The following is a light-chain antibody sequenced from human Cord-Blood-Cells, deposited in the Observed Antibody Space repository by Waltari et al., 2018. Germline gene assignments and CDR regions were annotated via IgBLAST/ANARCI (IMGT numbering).Light chain of an antibody. V-gene: IGKV1-39*01. Sequence: DIQMTQSPSSLSASVGDRVTITCRASRSISSYLNWYQQKPGKAPKLLIYAASSLQSVVPSRFSGSGSGTDFTLTISSLQPEDFATYYCQQSYSTPWTFGQGTKVEIK. CDR2: AAS. CDR1: RSISSY. J-gene: IGKJ1*01. CDR3: QQSYSTPWT.